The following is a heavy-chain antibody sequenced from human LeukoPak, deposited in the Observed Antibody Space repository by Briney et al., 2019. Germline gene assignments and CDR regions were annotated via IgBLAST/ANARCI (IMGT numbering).Heavy chain of an antibody. CDR2: ISSSSSYI. D-gene: IGHD5-24*01. CDR1: GFIFSSYR. Sequence: GGSLRLSCAASGFIFSSYRMHWVRQPPGKGLEWVSSISSSSSYIYYADSVKGRFTISRDNAKNSLYLQMNSLRAEDTAVYYCARARWLYYFDYWGQGTLVTVSS. J-gene: IGHJ4*02. CDR3: ARARWLYYFDY. V-gene: IGHV3-21*04.